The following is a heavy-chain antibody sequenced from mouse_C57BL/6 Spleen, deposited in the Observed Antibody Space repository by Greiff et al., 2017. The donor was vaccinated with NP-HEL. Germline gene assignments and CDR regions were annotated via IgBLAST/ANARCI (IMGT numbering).Heavy chain of an antibody. V-gene: IGHV3-5*01. CDR2: IYYSGTI. D-gene: IGHD2-1*01. Sequence: EVKLQESGPGLVKPSQTVFLTCTVTGISITTGNYRWSWIRQFPGNKLEWIGYIYYSGTITYKTSLTSRTTITRDTPKNHFFLEMNSLTAEDTATYYCARAYGNYGAMDYWGQGTSVTVSS. CDR1: GISITTGNYR. J-gene: IGHJ4*01. CDR3: ARAYGNYGAMDY.